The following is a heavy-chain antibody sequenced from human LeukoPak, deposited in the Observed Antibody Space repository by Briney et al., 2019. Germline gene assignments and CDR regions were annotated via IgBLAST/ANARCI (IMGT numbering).Heavy chain of an antibody. CDR1: GFTFSSYG. J-gene: IGHJ4*02. CDR3: ARDKGRGSSDY. D-gene: IGHD1-26*01. Sequence: PGRSLRLSCAASGFTFSSYGMHWVRQAPGKGLEWVAIIWYDGSNKYYADSVKGRFTISRDNSKNTLYLQMNSLRAEDTAVYYCARDKGRGSSDYWGQGTLVTVSS. CDR2: IWYDGSNK. V-gene: IGHV3-33*01.